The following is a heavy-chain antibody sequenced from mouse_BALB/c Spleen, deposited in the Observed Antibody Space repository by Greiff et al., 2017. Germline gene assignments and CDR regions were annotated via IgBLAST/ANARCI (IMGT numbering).Heavy chain of an antibody. Sequence: QVQLQQSGAELVRPGSSVKISCKASGYAFSSYWMNWVKQRPGQGLEWIGQIYPGDGDTNYNGKFKGKATLTADKSSSTAYMQLSSLTSEDSAVYFCAGGTTGANWGKGTLVTVAA. J-gene: IGHJ3*01. D-gene: IGHD2-14*01. CDR2: IYPGDGDT. CDR3: AGGTTGAN. V-gene: IGHV1-80*01. CDR1: GYAFSSYW.